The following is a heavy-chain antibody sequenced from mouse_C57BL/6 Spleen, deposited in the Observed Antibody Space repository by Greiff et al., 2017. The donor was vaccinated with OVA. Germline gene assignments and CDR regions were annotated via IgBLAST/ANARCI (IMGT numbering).Heavy chain of an antibody. CDR3: ARDNDGGYFDV. J-gene: IGHJ1*03. V-gene: IGHV5-4*01. Sequence: EVKVEESGGGLVKPGGSLKLSCAASGFTFSSYAMSWVRQTPEKRLEWVATISDGGSYTYYPDNVKGRVTISRDNAKNNLYLQMSHLKSEETAMYDCARDNDGGYFDVWGTGTTVTVSS. CDR1: GFTFSSYA. CDR2: ISDGGSYT. D-gene: IGHD2-12*01.